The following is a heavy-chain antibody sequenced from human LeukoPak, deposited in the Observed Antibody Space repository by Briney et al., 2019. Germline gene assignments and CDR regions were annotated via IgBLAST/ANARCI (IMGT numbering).Heavy chain of an antibody. CDR1: GFTFRNYA. Sequence: PGGSLRLSCAASGFTFRNYAMNWVRQAPGKGLEWVSGISGSGSSTYYGDSVMGRFTISRDNSKSTLSLEMNSLRAEDTAIYYCTKAKYTSGNWFDPCGQGTLVTVSS. CDR2: ISGSGSST. J-gene: IGHJ5*02. D-gene: IGHD5-18*01. V-gene: IGHV3-23*01. CDR3: TKAKYTSGNWFDP.